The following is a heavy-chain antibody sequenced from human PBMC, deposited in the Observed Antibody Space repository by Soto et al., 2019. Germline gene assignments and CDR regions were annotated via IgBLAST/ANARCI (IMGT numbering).Heavy chain of an antibody. CDR1: GFTFSSYW. V-gene: IGHV3-7*01. CDR3: ARDLYSGYDLAFDY. Sequence: EVQLVESGGGLVQPGGSLRLSCAASGFTFSSYWMSWVRQAPGKGLEWVANIKQDGSEKYYVDSVKGRFTISRDNAKNSLYLQMNSLRAADTAVYYSARDLYSGYDLAFDYWGQGTLVTVS. J-gene: IGHJ4*02. D-gene: IGHD5-12*01. CDR2: IKQDGSEK.